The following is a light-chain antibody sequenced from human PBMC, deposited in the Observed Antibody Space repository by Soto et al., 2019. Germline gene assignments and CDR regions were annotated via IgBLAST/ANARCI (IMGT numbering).Light chain of an antibody. Sequence: DIQLTQSPSXLSASVGDRVTITCRASQAISSYFAWYQQKPGKAPQLLIYAASTLQSGVPSRFSGKRSGTDFTLTISSLQPEDFATYYCQQINSAPYTFGQGTKVDIK. V-gene: IGKV1-9*01. CDR3: QQINSAPYT. CDR2: AAS. J-gene: IGKJ2*01. CDR1: QAISSY.